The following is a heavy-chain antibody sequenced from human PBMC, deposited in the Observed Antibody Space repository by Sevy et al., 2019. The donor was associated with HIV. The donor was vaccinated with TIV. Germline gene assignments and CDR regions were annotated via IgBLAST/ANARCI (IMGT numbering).Heavy chain of an antibody. Sequence: GGSLRLSCAASGITFNNYAMNWVRQAPGKGLDWVSTIFGSGGTTYYADSVKGRFNISRDNTKNTLYLQMNSLRTEDTALYYCSGRRLDSSGSFDAFDMWGQGTMVTVSS. D-gene: IGHD3-22*01. CDR1: GITFNNYA. V-gene: IGHV3-23*01. J-gene: IGHJ3*02. CDR3: SGRRLDSSGSFDAFDM. CDR2: IFGSGGTT.